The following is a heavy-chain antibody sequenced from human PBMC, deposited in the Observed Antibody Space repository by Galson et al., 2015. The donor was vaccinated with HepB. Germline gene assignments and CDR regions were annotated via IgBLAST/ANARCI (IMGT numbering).Heavy chain of an antibody. CDR1: GFTFGSYN. Sequence: SLRLSCAASGFTFGSYNMNWVRQAPGKGLECISYISATSSTIFYADSVKGRFTVSRDNAKNSLYLEMNGLRAEDTAVYYCARDHQSTGEWYFDLWGRGTLVAVSS. J-gene: IGHJ2*01. V-gene: IGHV3-48*01. D-gene: IGHD7-27*01. CDR2: ISATSSTI. CDR3: ARDHQSTGEWYFDL.